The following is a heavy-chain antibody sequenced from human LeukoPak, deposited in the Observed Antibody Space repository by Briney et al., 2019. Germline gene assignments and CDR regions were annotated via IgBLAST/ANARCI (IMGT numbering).Heavy chain of an antibody. CDR3: ARDFPVPAAIVQYYYYGMDV. V-gene: IGHV3-11*01. D-gene: IGHD2-2*02. CDR2: ISSSGSTI. J-gene: IGHJ6*02. Sequence: GGSLRLSCAASGFTFSDYYMSWIRQAPGKGQEWVSYISSSGSTIYYADSVKSQFTISRDNAKNSLYLQMNSLRAEDTAVYYCARDFPVPAAIVQYYYYGMDVWGQGTTVTVSS. CDR1: GFTFSDYY.